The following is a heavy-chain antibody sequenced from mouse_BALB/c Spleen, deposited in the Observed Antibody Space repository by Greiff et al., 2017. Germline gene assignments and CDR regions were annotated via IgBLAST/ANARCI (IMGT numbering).Heavy chain of an antibody. Sequence: EVKLMESGGGLVQPGGSLKLSCAASGFTFSSYTMSWVRQTPEKRLEWVAYISNGGGSTYYPDTVKGRFTISRDNAKNTLYLQMSSLKSEDTAMYYCARPFFYGNYTDWYFDVWGAGTTVTVSS. CDR2: ISNGGGST. CDR1: GFTFSSYT. D-gene: IGHD2-1*01. V-gene: IGHV5-12-2*01. CDR3: ARPFFYGNYTDWYFDV. J-gene: IGHJ1*01.